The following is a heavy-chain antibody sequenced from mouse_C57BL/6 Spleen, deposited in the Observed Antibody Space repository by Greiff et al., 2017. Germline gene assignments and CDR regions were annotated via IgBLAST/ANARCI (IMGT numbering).Heavy chain of an antibody. V-gene: IGHV1-82*01. CDR3: ARGLQSGYFGC. D-gene: IGHD2-10*01. Sequence: QVQLQQSGPELVKPGASVKISCKASGYAFSSSWMNWVKQRPGKGLEWIGRIYPGDGDTNYNGKFKGKATLTADKSSSTAYMQLSSLTSEDSAVYFCARGLQSGYFGCWGQGTTLTVSS. J-gene: IGHJ2*01. CDR1: GYAFSSSW. CDR2: IYPGDGDT.